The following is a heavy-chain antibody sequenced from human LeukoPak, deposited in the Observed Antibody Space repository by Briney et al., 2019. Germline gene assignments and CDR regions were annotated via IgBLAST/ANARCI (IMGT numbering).Heavy chain of an antibody. Sequence: PSETLSLTCAVYGGSFSGYYWSWIRQPPGKGLEWIGEINHSGSTNYNPSLKSRVTISVDTSKNQFSLKLSSVTAADTAVYYCARGGAPARGLRYFDWLLPGGAFDIWGQGTMVTVSS. CDR1: GGSFSGYY. V-gene: IGHV4-34*01. J-gene: IGHJ3*02. CDR3: ARGGAPARGLRYFDWLLPGGAFDI. D-gene: IGHD3-9*01. CDR2: INHSGST.